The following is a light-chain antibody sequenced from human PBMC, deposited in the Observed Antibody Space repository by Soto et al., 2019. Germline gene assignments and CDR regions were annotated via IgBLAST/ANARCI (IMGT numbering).Light chain of an antibody. V-gene: IGKV1-17*01. J-gene: IGKJ1*01. CDR3: LQYNSYPWT. CDR2: AAS. CDR1: RAIRSD. Sequence: DIQMTQSPSSLSASVGDRVTITCRASRAIRSDLSWYQQRPGKAPKRLIYAASSLQGGAPSRFSGSASGTEFTLTISCLQPEDLATYYCLQYNSYPWTFGQGTKVEIK.